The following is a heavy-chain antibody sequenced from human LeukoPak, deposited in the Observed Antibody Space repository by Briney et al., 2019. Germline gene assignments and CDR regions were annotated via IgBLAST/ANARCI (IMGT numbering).Heavy chain of an antibody. CDR2: IRYDGSNK. D-gene: IGHD3-9*01. Sequence: GGSLRLSCAASGFTFSSYAMYWVRQAPGKGLEWVAFIRYDGSNKYYADSVKGRFTISRDNSKNTLYLQMNSLRAEDTAVYYCARVMWDYDILTGPLPGAFDIWGQGTMVTVSS. J-gene: IGHJ3*02. V-gene: IGHV3-30*14. CDR3: ARVMWDYDILTGPLPGAFDI. CDR1: GFTFSSYA.